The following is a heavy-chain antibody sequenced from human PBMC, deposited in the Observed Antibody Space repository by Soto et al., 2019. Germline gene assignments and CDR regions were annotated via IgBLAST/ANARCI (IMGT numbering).Heavy chain of an antibody. CDR3: ARDRPRPNNYDSSGYYDGPYCIDV. CDR1: GGTFSSYA. V-gene: IGHV1-69*11. J-gene: IGHJ6*02. CDR2: IIPILGTA. D-gene: IGHD3-22*01. Sequence: QVQLVQSGAEVKKPGSSVKVSCKASGGTFSSYAISWVRQAAGQGLEWMGGIIPILGTANSAQKFQGRVTITAHESTRTAYMELSNLRSKDTAVYYCARDRPRPNNYDSSGYYDGPYCIDVWCQGTTVTVSS.